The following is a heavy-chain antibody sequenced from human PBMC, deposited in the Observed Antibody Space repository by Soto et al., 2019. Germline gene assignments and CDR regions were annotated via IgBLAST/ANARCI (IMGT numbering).Heavy chain of an antibody. CDR3: VTVGAAGAGVGV. V-gene: IGHV3-21*06. J-gene: IGHJ6*02. Sequence: EVQLVESGGGLVKPGGSLRLSCAASGLTFSTYGMNWVRQAPGKGLEWVSSISSGGEYLDYADSVKGRLTISRDNAKNSSYLQLYSLRIEEAAVYYRVTVGAAGAGVGVWGQGTTVTVSS. CDR2: ISSGGEYL. CDR1: GLTFSTYG. D-gene: IGHD6-13*01.